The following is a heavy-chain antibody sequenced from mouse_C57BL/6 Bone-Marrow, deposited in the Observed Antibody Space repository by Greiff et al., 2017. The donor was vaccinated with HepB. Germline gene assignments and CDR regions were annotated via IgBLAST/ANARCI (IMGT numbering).Heavy chain of an antibody. CDR3: ARDEYYYGSSGAQGYFDY. Sequence: VQLQQSGAELVKPGASVKISCKASGYTFTDYYINWVKQRPGQGLEWIGKIGPGSGSTYYNEKFKGKATLTADKSSSTAYMQLSSLTSEDSAVYFCARDEYYYGSSGAQGYFDYWGQGTTLTVSS. J-gene: IGHJ2*01. V-gene: IGHV1-77*01. CDR2: IGPGSGST. CDR1: GYTFTDYY. D-gene: IGHD1-1*01.